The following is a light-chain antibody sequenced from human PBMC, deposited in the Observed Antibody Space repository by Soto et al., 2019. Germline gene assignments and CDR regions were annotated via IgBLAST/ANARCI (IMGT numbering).Light chain of an antibody. Sequence: AIRMTQSPSSLSASTGDRVTITCRASQGISSYLAWYQQKPGKAPKLLIYAASTLQSGVPSRFSGSGSGKDFTLTISCLQSEDFATYYCQQYYSYPYTFGQGTKVDI. CDR2: AAS. J-gene: IGKJ2*01. CDR1: QGISSY. CDR3: QQYYSYPYT. V-gene: IGKV1-8*01.